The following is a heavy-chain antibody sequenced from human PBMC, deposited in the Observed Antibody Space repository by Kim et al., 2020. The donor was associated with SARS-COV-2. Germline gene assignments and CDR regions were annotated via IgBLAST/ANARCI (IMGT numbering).Heavy chain of an antibody. J-gene: IGHJ4*02. Sequence: SETLSLTCTLSGDSISTSSYFWGWIRQPPGKGLEWIGSIYYTGTTYYNPSLKSRVTISVDTSKNQFSLKLSSVTAADTAVYYCARPLGQLVRGPLKYWGQGSLVTVSS. D-gene: IGHD6-13*01. CDR3: ARPLGQLVRGPLKY. V-gene: IGHV4-39*01. CDR1: GDSISTSSYF. CDR2: IYYTGTT.